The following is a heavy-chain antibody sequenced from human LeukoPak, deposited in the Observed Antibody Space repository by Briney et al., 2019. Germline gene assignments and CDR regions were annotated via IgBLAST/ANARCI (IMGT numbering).Heavy chain of an antibody. CDR3: ATGGQLRFDP. CDR2: ISYDGSNK. V-gene: IGHV3-30*03. Sequence: PGRSLRLSCAASGFTFSSYGMHWVRQAPGKGLEWVAVISYDGSNKYYADSVKGRFTISRDNSKNTLYLQMNSLRAEDTAVYYCATGGQLRFDPWGQGTLVTVSS. J-gene: IGHJ5*02. CDR1: GFTFSSYG. D-gene: IGHD2-8*02.